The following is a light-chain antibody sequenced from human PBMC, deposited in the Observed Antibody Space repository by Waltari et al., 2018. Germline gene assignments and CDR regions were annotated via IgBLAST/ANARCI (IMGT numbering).Light chain of an antibody. CDR1: QSVSSN. CDR3: QQYNNWPLT. CDR2: GAS. V-gene: IGKV3-15*01. Sequence: EIVMTQSPATLSVSPGERATLSCRASQSVSSNLAWYKQKPGQAPRLRIYGASTRATGIPARFSGSGSGTEFTLTISSMQSEDFAVYYCQQYNNWPLTFGGGTKVEIK. J-gene: IGKJ4*01.